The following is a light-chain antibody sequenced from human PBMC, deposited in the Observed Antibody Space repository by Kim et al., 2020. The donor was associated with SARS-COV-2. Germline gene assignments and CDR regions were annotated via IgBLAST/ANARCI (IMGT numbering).Light chain of an antibody. CDR3: QVWDSVNDHPYV. CDR2: YDT. CDR1: IIGTKR. Sequence: RTTGITWGGNIIGTKRVHWDQQKPGQAPVLVIYYDTDRPSGIPERFSGSSSGNTATLTNSRVDAGDEADYYCQVWDSVNDHPYVFGTGTKVTVL. V-gene: IGLV3-21*04. J-gene: IGLJ1*01.